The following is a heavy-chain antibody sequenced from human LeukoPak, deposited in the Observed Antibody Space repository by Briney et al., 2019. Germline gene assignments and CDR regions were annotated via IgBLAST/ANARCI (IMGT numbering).Heavy chain of an antibody. CDR1: GGSISSSSYY. CDR3: ARPDTSYDFWSGYYDDAFDI. CDR2: IYYSGST. Sequence: SETLSLTCTVSGGSISSSSYYWGWLRQPPGKGLEWIGSIYYSGSTYYNPSLKSRVTISVDTSNNQFSLKPSSVTAADTAVYYCARPDTSYDFWSGYYDDAFDIWGQGTMVTVSS. V-gene: IGHV4-39*01. J-gene: IGHJ3*02. D-gene: IGHD3-3*01.